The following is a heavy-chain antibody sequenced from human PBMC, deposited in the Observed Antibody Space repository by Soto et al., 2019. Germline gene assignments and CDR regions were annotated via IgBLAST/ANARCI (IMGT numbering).Heavy chain of an antibody. CDR1: GYTFTTYY. V-gene: IGHV1-2*02. Sequence: ASVKVSCKASGYTFTTYYIHWVRQAPGQGLEWVGWINPNNGGTNSAQKFQGRVNMTRDTSTNTAYMELSSLRSDDTAIYFCARVCLIIPLCFDSLDHWGQGTQVTVYS. J-gene: IGHJ4*02. CDR3: ARVCLIIPLCFDSLDH. D-gene: IGHD5-12*01. CDR2: INPNNGGT.